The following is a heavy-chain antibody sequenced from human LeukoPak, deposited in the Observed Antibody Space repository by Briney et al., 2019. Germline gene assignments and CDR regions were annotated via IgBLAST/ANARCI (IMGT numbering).Heavy chain of an antibody. CDR1: GFTFSTYG. V-gene: IGHV3-23*01. CDR3: ANIGSSTFGSTGF. J-gene: IGHJ4*02. CDR2: VGNSGDTT. Sequence: GGSLRLSCVASGFTFSTYGMIWVRQAPGKGPEWVSLVGNSGDTTNYADSVKGRFTISRDNSKNTLYLQMDSLRVEDTAAYYCANIGSSTFGSTGFWGQGTLVTVSS. D-gene: IGHD3-16*01.